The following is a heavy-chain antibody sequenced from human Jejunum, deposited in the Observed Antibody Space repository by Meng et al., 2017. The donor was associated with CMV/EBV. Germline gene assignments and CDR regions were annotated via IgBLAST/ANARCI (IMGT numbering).Heavy chain of an antibody. CDR3: ARGTIAAELFDY. CDR1: GFRFSDYW. Sequence: ASGFRFSDYWMTWVRQAPGKGPEWVANINEDGSEKYFVDSVKGRFTISRDNSKNTLYLQMNSLRAEDTAVYYCARGTIAAELFDYWGQGTLVTVSS. D-gene: IGHD6-6*01. CDR2: INEDGSEK. V-gene: IGHV3-7*03. J-gene: IGHJ4*02.